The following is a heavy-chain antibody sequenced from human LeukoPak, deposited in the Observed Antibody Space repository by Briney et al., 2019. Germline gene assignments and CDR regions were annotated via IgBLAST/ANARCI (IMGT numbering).Heavy chain of an antibody. D-gene: IGHD6-19*01. CDR2: ISSSGNQN. CDR3: ARDADPSGRNWYFDL. V-gene: IGHV3-30*03. J-gene: IGHJ2*01. Sequence: GGSLRLSCAGSGFTFSYYGIHWARQAPGKGLEWVAAISSSGNQNYYGDSVKGRFTISRDNSKNTLYLQMNSLSAEDTAVYYCARDADPSGRNWYFDLWGRGTLVTAAS. CDR1: GFTFSYYG.